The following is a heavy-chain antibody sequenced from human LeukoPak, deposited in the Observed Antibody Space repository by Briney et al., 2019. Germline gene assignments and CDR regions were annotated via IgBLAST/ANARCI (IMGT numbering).Heavy chain of an antibody. Sequence: SVKVSCKISGGSVSSFALSWMRQAPGQGPEWMGGFIPILRTPKDAQNFQGRVTITTDESTDTFYMVLSGLRVEDTAVYYCAKPSRGHGFDIWGQGTTVTVS. CDR1: GGSVSSFA. D-gene: IGHD3-10*01. V-gene: IGHV1-69*05. J-gene: IGHJ3*02. CDR3: AKPSRGHGFDI. CDR2: FIPILRTP.